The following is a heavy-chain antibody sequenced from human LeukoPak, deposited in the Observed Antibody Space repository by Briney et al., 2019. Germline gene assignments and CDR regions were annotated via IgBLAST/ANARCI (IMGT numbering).Heavy chain of an antibody. V-gene: IGHV3-30*03. CDR1: GFSFSRND. CDR3: ARAPGYLYYYYGMDV. CDR2: ISYDGNKK. J-gene: IGHJ6*02. D-gene: IGHD6-25*01. Sequence: PGGSLRLSCAASGFSFSRNDMHWVRQAPGKGLEWVAVISYDGNKKYYADSVRGRFTTSRDNSKNTLYLEMNSLRAEDTAVYYCARAPGYLYYYYGMDVWGQGTTVTVSS.